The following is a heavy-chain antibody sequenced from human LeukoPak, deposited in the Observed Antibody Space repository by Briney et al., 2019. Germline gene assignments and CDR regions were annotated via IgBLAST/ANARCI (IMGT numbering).Heavy chain of an antibody. J-gene: IGHJ4*02. V-gene: IGHV4-61*09. Sequence: PSETLSLTCTVSGGSISSGSYYWSWIRQPAGKGLEWIGYIYSSGSTNYNPSLKSRVSISVDTSKNQFSLKLNSVTAADTAVYYCASWHYDILTGYYMGGYWGQGTLVTVSS. D-gene: IGHD3-9*01. CDR1: GGSISSGSYY. CDR2: IYSSGST. CDR3: ASWHYDILTGYYMGGY.